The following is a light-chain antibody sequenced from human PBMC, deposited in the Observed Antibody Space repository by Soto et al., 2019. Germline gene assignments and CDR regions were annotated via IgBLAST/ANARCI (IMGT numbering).Light chain of an antibody. Sequence: QSVLTQPPSVSGAPGQRVTISCTGSSSNIGAGYDVHWYQQFPGAAPKLLIYGSTNRHSGVPDQFSGSKSGTSASLAITGLQAEDEADYYCQSYDSSLSTFYVFGTGTKLTVL. CDR1: SSNIGAGYD. CDR3: QSYDSSLSTFYV. J-gene: IGLJ1*01. V-gene: IGLV1-40*01. CDR2: GST.